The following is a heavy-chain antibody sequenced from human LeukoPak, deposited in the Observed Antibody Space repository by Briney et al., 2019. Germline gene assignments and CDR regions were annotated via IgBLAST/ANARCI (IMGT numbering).Heavy chain of an antibody. Sequence: PGGSLRLSCAASGFTVSSNYMSWVRQAPGKGLEWVSVIYSGGSTYYADSVKGRFTISRDNSKNMLYLQMNSLRAEDTAVYYCARVRFLEWLVDYWGQGTLVTVSS. D-gene: IGHD3-3*01. CDR1: GFTVSSNY. CDR2: IYSGGST. V-gene: IGHV3-53*01. J-gene: IGHJ4*02. CDR3: ARVRFLEWLVDY.